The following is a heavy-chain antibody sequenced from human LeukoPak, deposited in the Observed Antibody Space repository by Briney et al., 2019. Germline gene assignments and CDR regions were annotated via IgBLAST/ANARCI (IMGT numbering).Heavy chain of an antibody. CDR2: IYYSGST. CDR3: ARHDYSNYLNWFDP. V-gene: IGHV4-39*01. CDR1: GGSSSSSSYY. J-gene: IGHJ5*02. Sequence: SETLSLTCTVSGGSSSSSSYYWGWIRQPPGKGLEWIGSIYYSGSTYYNPSLKSRVTISVDTSKNQFSLKLSSVTAADTAVYYCARHDYSNYLNWFDPWGQGTLVTVSS. D-gene: IGHD4-11*01.